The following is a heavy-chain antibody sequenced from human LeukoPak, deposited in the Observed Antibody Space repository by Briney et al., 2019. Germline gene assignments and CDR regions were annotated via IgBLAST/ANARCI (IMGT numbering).Heavy chain of an antibody. J-gene: IGHJ5*02. CDR1: GGSFSGYY. D-gene: IGHD1-1*01. CDR3: ARPQRYIRGIWFDP. Sequence: SETLSLTCAVYGGSFSGYYWSWIRQPPGKGLEWIGEINHSGSTNYNPSLKSRVTISVDTSKNQFSLKLSSVTAADTAVYYCARPQRYIRGIWFDPWGQGTLVTVSS. CDR2: INHSGST. V-gene: IGHV4-34*01.